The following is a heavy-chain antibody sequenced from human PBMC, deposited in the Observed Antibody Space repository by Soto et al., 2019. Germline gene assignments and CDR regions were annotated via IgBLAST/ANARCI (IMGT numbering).Heavy chain of an antibody. V-gene: IGHV1-58*01. CDR3: AAPGYYDFWSGSLSSLDY. J-gene: IGHJ4*02. Sequence: SVKVSCKASGFTFTSSAVQWVRQARGQRLEWIGWIVVGSGNTNYAQKFQERVTITRDMSTSTAYMELSSLRSEDTAVYYCAAPGYYDFWSGSLSSLDYWGQGTLVTVSS. D-gene: IGHD3-3*01. CDR2: IVVGSGNT. CDR1: GFTFTSSA.